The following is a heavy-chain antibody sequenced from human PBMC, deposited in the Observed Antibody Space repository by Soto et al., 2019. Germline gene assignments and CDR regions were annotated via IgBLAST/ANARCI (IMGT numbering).Heavy chain of an antibody. Sequence: GGSLRLSCAASGFTFSSYGIHWVRQAPGKGLEWVAVIYFDGSNKYYADSVKGRFTVSRDNSKNTLYLQMNSLRAEDTAVFFWARDLPPHRGGNLANGGQGTRVPVSS. D-gene: IGHD3-16*01. CDR2: IYFDGSNK. V-gene: IGHV3-33*01. CDR1: GFTFSSYG. J-gene: IGHJ4*02. CDR3: ARDLPPHRGGNLAN.